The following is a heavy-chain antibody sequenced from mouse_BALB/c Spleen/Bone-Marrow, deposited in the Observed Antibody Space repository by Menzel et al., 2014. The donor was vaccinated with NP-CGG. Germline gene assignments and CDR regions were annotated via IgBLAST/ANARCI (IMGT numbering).Heavy chain of an antibody. CDR1: GFSIKDTY. J-gene: IGHJ4*01. Sequence: EVQLQQSGAELVKPGASVKLSCTASGFSIKDTYMHWVKQRPEQGLEWIGRIDPANGSTKYDPKFQGRATITADTSSNTAYLQLSSLTSEGTAVYYCARWLLPYGLDYWGQGTSVTVSS. CDR2: IDPANGST. D-gene: IGHD2-3*01. V-gene: IGHV14-3*02. CDR3: ARWLLPYGLDY.